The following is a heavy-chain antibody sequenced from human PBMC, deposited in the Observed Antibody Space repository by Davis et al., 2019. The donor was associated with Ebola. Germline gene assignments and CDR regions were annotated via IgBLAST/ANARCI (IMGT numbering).Heavy chain of an antibody. V-gene: IGHV3-7*03. J-gene: IGHJ4*02. D-gene: IGHD4-23*01. CDR3: ASGGNIPFEY. Sequence: GESLKISCAASGFTFSSYWMSWVRQAPGKGLEWVANIKQDGSEKYYVDSVKGRFTISRDNAKNSLYLQMNSLRAEDTAVYYCASGGNIPFEYWGQGILVSVSS. CDR1: GFTFSSYW. CDR2: IKQDGSEK.